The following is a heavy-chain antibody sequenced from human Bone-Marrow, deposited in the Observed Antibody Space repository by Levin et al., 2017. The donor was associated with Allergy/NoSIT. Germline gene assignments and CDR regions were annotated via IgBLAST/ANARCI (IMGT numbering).Heavy chain of an antibody. Sequence: GESLKISCAASGFTFSDYAMKWIRQAPGKGLEWVSMISGSGDTTRYADSLKGRFTISRDNSKNTVFLQMNSLRAEDTAIYYCATHWGKVRGGDSWGQGTLLTVSS. CDR3: ATHWGKVRGGDS. J-gene: IGHJ5*01. D-gene: IGHD3-10*01. CDR2: ISGSGDTT. CDR1: GFTFSDYA. V-gene: IGHV3-23*01.